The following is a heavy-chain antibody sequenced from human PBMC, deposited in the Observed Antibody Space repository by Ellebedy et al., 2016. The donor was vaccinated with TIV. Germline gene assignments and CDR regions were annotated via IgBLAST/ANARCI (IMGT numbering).Heavy chain of an antibody. V-gene: IGHV3-30*03. CDR1: GFTFSDYG. Sequence: PGGSLRLSCVASGFTFSDYGMHWVRQAPGKGLEWLAVISNDGRSKYHADSVKGRFTISRDNSKSTLYLQMDSLRADKPAVYYCAPGGTTTVKKGFGYWGQGTLVTVSS. CDR2: ISNDGRSK. D-gene: IGHD4-17*01. J-gene: IGHJ4*02. CDR3: APGGTTTVKKGFGY.